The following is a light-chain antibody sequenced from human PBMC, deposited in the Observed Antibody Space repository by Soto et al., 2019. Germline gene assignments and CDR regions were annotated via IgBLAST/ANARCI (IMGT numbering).Light chain of an antibody. V-gene: IGLV2-14*03. CDR1: SSDIGGSNF. J-gene: IGLJ1*01. Sequence: QSVLTQPASVSGSPGQSITISCTGTSSDIGGSNFVSWFQQHPGEVPKLMIYEVSKRPSGIPWRFSGSRSGNTASLTISGLQPEDEADYYCSSSTNSLSLVLFGGGTKVTVL. CDR3: SSSTNSLSLVL. CDR2: EVS.